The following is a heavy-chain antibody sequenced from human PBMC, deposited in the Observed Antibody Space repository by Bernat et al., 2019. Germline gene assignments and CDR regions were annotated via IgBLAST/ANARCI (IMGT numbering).Heavy chain of an antibody. CDR3: ARDAYYYDSSGPYYYYGMDV. Sequence: EVQVVESGGGLVQPGGSLRLSCAASGFTVSSNCMSWVRQAPGKGLEWVSVIYSGGSTYYADSVKGRFTISRHNSKNTLYLQMNSLRAEDTAVYYCARDAYYYDSSGPYYYYGMDVWGQGTTVTVSS. CDR2: IYSGGST. V-gene: IGHV3-53*04. D-gene: IGHD3-22*01. CDR1: GFTVSSNC. J-gene: IGHJ6*02.